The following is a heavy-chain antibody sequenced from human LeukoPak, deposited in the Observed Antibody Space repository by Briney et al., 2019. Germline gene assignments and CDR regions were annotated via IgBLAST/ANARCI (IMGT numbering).Heavy chain of an antibody. V-gene: IGHV1-18*01. CDR2: ISAYNGNT. Sequence: WASVKVSCKASGYTFTSYGISWVRQAPGQGLEWMGWISAYNGNTNYAQKLQGRVTMTTDTSTSTAYMELRSLRSDDTAVYYCARRPVVPAAHGDWFDPWGQGTLVTVSS. J-gene: IGHJ5*02. D-gene: IGHD2-2*01. CDR3: ARRPVVPAAHGDWFDP. CDR1: GYTFTSYG.